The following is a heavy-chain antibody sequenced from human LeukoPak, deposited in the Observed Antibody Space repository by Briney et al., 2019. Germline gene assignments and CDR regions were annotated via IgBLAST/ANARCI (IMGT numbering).Heavy chain of an antibody. CDR1: GFTFSSYS. D-gene: IGHD4-17*01. J-gene: IGHJ4*02. V-gene: IGHV3-21*01. CDR2: ISSSSSYI. Sequence: GGSLRLSCAASGFTFSSYSMNWVRQAPGKGLEWVSSISSSSSYIYYADSVKGRFTISRDNAKNSLYLQTNSLRAEDTAVYYCARPRNGDPGGYWGQGTLVTVSS. CDR3: ARPRNGDPGGY.